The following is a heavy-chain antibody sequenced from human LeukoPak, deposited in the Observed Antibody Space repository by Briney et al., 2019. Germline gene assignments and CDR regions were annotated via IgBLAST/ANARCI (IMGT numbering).Heavy chain of an antibody. CDR3: ATSRGSWPDYFDY. J-gene: IGHJ4*02. CDR1: GFTFSSYT. V-gene: IGHV3-48*04. CDR2: ISTSGRTI. Sequence: GGSLRLSCEASGFTFSSYTMHWVSQAPGKGLEWVSYISTSGRTINYADSVKGRFTISRDNPEHSLYLQMNSRRTEQPAVYYRATSRGSWPDYFDYWGQGTLVTVSS. D-gene: IGHD6-13*01.